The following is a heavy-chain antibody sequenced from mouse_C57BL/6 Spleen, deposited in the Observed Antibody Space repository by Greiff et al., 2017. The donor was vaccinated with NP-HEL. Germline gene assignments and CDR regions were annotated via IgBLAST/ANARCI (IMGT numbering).Heavy chain of an antibody. D-gene: IGHD1-1*01. J-gene: IGHJ3*01. CDR2: IYPSDSET. CDR1: GYTFTSYW. V-gene: IGHV1-61*01. Sequence: VQLQQSGAELVRPGSSVKLSCKASGYTFTSYWMDWVKQRPGQGLEWIGNIYPSDSETHYNQKFKDKATLTVDKSSSTAYMQLSSLTSEDSAVYYCARRSYGDWFAYWGQGTLVTVSA. CDR3: ARRSYGDWFAY.